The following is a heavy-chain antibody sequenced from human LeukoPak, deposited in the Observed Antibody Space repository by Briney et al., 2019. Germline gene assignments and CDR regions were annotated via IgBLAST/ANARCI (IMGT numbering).Heavy chain of an antibody. J-gene: IGHJ4*02. Sequence: VRXXXGXXLEXXXXXXYDGSNKYYADSVKGRFTISRDNSKNTLYLQMNSLRAEDTAVYYCAKVGGIWFGDPWGYFDYWGQGTLVTVSS. CDR2: XXYDGSNK. V-gene: IGHV3-30*18. CDR3: AKVGGIWFGDPWGYFDY. D-gene: IGHD3-10*01.